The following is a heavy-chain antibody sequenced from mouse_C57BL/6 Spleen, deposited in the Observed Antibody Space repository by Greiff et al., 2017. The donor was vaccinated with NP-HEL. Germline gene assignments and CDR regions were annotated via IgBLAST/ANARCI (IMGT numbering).Heavy chain of an antibody. D-gene: IGHD2-4*01. Sequence: EVKLVEAGGGLVKPGGSLTLSCAASGFTFSDYGMHWVRQAPEKGLEWVAYISSGSSTIYYADTVKGRFTISRDNAKNTLFLQMTSLRSEDTAMYYCAKIYYDYDDYFDYWGQGTTLTVSS. CDR1: GFTFSDYG. CDR3: AKIYYDYDDYFDY. V-gene: IGHV5-17*01. J-gene: IGHJ2*01. CDR2: ISSGSSTI.